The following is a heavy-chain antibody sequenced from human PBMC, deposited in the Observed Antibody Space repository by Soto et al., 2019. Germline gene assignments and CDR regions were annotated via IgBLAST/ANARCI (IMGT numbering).Heavy chain of an antibody. CDR1: GDSISSADYY. V-gene: IGHV4-30-4*01. Sequence: SETLSLTCTVSGDSISSADYYWSWIRQPPGKGLEWIGYIYFSGSTYYNPSLKSRVTISVDTSKNQFSLKLSSVTAADTAVYYCARVEATVTPVSFDYWGQGTLVTVSS. J-gene: IGHJ4*02. CDR2: IYFSGST. D-gene: IGHD4-17*01. CDR3: ARVEATVTPVSFDY.